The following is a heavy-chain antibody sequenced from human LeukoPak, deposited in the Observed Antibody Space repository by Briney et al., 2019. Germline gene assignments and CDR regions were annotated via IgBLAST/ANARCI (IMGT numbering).Heavy chain of an antibody. CDR1: GDSISSNTYY. V-gene: IGHV4-61*02. D-gene: IGHD1-26*01. CDR3: AREWEPGGFDP. Sequence: SETLSLTCTVSGDSISSNTYYWNWIRQPAGKGLEWIGRMYSSGSTNYNPSLKSRVTISVDTSKNQFSLKLSSVTAADTAVYYCAREWEPGGFDPWGQGTLVTVSS. J-gene: IGHJ5*02. CDR2: MYSSGST.